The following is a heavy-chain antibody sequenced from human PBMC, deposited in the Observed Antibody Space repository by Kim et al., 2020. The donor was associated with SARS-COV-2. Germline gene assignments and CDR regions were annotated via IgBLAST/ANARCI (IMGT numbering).Heavy chain of an antibody. D-gene: IGHD2-15*01. CDR1: GFSFSTYA. J-gene: IGHJ6*02. CDR3: AKDVGVDIVLGADV. V-gene: IGHV3-23*01. CDR2: ISGSGGRT. Sequence: GGSLRLSCAASGFSFSTYAMSWVRQAPGKGLEWVSGISGSGGRTYYADFVKGRFTISRDNSKNTLYLQLSSLRPEDTALFYCAKDVGVDIVLGADVWGHGTTVIVS.